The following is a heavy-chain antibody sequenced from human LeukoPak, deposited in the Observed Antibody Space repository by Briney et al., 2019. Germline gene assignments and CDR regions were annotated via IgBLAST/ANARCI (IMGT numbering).Heavy chain of an antibody. CDR3: ARGTMTTVTYYFDY. J-gene: IGHJ4*02. V-gene: IGHV4-34*01. D-gene: IGHD4-17*01. CDR1: GGSFSGYY. CDR2: INHSGST. Sequence: SETLPLTCAVYGGSFSGYYWSWIRQPPGKGLEWIGEINHSGSTNYNPSLKSRVTISVDTSKNRFSLKLSSVTAADTAVYYCARGTMTTVTYYFDYWGQGTLVTVSS.